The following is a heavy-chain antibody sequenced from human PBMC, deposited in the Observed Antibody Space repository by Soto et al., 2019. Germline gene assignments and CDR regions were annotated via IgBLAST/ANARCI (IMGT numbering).Heavy chain of an antibody. Sequence: EVQLVESGGGLVQPGGSLRLSCAASGFTFSTYSMKWVRQAPGKGLEWVSYISSSSGTTYYADFVKSRFTISRDNAKNSLYLQMNSLRDEDTAVYYCARDGRVATILAVDYWGQGTLVTVSS. CDR2: ISSSSGTT. CDR1: GFTFSTYS. CDR3: ARDGRVATILAVDY. J-gene: IGHJ4*02. V-gene: IGHV3-48*02. D-gene: IGHD5-12*01.